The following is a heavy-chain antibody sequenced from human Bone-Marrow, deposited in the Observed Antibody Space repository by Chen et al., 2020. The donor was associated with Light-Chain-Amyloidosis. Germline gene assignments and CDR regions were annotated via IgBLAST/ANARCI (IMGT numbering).Heavy chain of an antibody. CDR1: GFTFSDYW. J-gene: IGHJ4*02. V-gene: IGHV3-7*03. CDR2: IKQVTSDT. D-gene: IGHD3-16*01. CDR3: ARHIVWGAPDY. Sequence: EVQLVESGGGLVQPGGSLRLSCAASGFTFSDYWMSWVRQAPGKGLEGVANIKQVTSDTYYVDSVKGRFTISRDNAKDSLYLQMSSLRAEDTAMYYCARHIVWGAPDYWGQGTLVTVSS.